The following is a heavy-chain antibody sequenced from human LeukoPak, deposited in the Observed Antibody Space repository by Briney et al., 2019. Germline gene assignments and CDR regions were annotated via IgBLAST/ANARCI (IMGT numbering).Heavy chain of an antibody. J-gene: IGHJ4*02. Sequence: PGRSLRLSCAASGFTFSSYAMHWVRQAPGKGLEWVAVISYDGSNKYYADSVKGRFTISRDNSKNTLYLQLNSLRAEDTAVYYCARGEGSGLDDYGDSNFDYWGQGTLVTVSS. CDR1: GFTFSSYA. V-gene: IGHV3-30*04. CDR3: ARGEGSGLDDYGDSNFDY. D-gene: IGHD4-17*01. CDR2: ISYDGSNK.